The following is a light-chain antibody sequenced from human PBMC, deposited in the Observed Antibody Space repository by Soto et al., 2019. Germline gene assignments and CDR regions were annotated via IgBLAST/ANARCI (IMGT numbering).Light chain of an antibody. V-gene: IGLV1-40*01. Sequence: QSALAQPPSVSGAPGQRVTISGTGSSSNIGAGYDVHWYQHVPGTAPRLLIFGNSNRPSGVPDRFSGSKSGPSAFLAITGLQAEDEADYYCQSYDNSLSGSGVFGTGTKVTV. CDR3: QSYDNSLSGSGV. CDR1: SSNIGAGYD. CDR2: GNS. J-gene: IGLJ1*01.